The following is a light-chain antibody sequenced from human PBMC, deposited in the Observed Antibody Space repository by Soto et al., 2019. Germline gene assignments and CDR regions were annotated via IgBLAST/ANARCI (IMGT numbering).Light chain of an antibody. CDR3: QQYNSYSRT. CDR1: QSISSW. Sequence: DLEMTQSPSTLSASVGDIITITCRASQSISSWLAWYQQKPGKAPKLLIYDASSLESGVPSRFSGSGSGTEFTLTISSLQPDDFATYYCQQYNSYSRTFGQGTKVDIK. V-gene: IGKV1-5*01. J-gene: IGKJ1*01. CDR2: DAS.